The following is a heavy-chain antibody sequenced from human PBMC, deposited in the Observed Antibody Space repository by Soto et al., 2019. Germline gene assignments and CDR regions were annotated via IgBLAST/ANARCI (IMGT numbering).Heavy chain of an antibody. V-gene: IGHV1-69*02. CDR2: IIPILGIA. CDR3: ASRPRAIFGVVIDFDY. D-gene: IGHD3-3*01. CDR1: GGTFSSYT. Sequence: QVQLVQSGAEVKKPGSSVKVSCKAPGGTFSSYTISWVRQAPGQGLEWMGRIIPILGIANYAQKFQGRVTITADKSTSTAYMELSSLRSEDTAVYYCASRPRAIFGVVIDFDYWGQGTLVTVSS. J-gene: IGHJ4*02.